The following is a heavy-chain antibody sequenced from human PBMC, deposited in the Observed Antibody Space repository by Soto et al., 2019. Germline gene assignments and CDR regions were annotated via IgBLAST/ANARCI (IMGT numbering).Heavy chain of an antibody. CDR2: IDHSGST. Sequence: SETLYLTCAVYVESFGGYSWSWVRQPPGKGLEWIGEIDHSGSTNYNPSLKSRVTISVDTSKNQFSLKMRPVTAADTAVYYCARSPTNFNYVWKNATYWGQGTLVTVSS. D-gene: IGHD1-1*01. CDR1: VESFGGYS. J-gene: IGHJ4*02. CDR3: ARSPTNFNYVWKNATY. V-gene: IGHV4-34*01.